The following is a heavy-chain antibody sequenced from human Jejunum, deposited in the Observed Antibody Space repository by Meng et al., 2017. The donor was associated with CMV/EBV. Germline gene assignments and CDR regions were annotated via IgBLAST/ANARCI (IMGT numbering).Heavy chain of an antibody. D-gene: IGHD2-8*01. V-gene: IGHV3-48*03. CDR3: ARDRYCHNGVCYAFPPPYYPGMGV. J-gene: IGHJ6*02. CDR2: IATGDRSGAKTT. Sequence: APGKGLECVAYIATGDRSGAKTTYYAGSVKGRFTISREDAKNSLYLQMNSLRAEDTAVYFCARDRYCHNGVCYAFPPPYYPGMGVWGQGTTVTVSS.